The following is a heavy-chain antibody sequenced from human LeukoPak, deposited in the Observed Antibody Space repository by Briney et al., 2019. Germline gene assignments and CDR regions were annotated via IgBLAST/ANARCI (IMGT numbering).Heavy chain of an antibody. V-gene: IGHV3-48*04. CDR1: GFTFSSYS. CDR2: ISSSSSTI. Sequence: GGSLRLSCAASGFTFSSYSMNWVRQAPGKGLKWVSYISSSSSTIYYADSVKGRFTISRDNVKNSLYLQMNSLRAEDTAVYYCAAGYCSSTSCYQPPYYMDVWGKGTTVTVSS. D-gene: IGHD2-2*01. J-gene: IGHJ6*03. CDR3: AAGYCSSTSCYQPPYYMDV.